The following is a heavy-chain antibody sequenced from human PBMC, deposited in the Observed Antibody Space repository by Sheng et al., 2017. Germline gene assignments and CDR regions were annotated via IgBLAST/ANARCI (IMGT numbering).Heavy chain of an antibody. CDR2: IIPIFGTA. J-gene: IGHJ6*02. D-gene: IGHD3-22*01. CDR3: ARANYYDSSGYYPHSYYGMDV. V-gene: IGHV1-69*13. Sequence: QVQLVQSGAEVKKPGSSVKVSCKASGGTFSSYAISWVRQAPGQGLEWMGGIIPIFGTANYAQKFQGRVTITADESTSTAYMELSSLRSEDTAVYYCARANYYDSSGYYPHSYYGMDVWGQGTTVTVSS. CDR1: GGTFSSYA.